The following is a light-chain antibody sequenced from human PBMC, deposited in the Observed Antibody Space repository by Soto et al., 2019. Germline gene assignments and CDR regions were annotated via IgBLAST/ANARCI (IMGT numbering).Light chain of an antibody. CDR3: CSYAGSSTYV. CDR1: SSDVGSYNL. CDR2: EVS. V-gene: IGLV2-23*02. Sequence: QSVLTQPRSVSGSPGQSVTISCTGTSSDVGSYNLVSWYQQHPGKAPKLMIYEVSKRPSGVSNRFSGSKSGNTASLTISGLQAEDEADYYCCSYAGSSTYVFGTGTKVTV. J-gene: IGLJ1*01.